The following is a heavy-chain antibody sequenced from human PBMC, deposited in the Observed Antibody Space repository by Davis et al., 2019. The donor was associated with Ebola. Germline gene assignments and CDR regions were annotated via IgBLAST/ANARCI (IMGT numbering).Heavy chain of an antibody. CDR1: GFTFTSSA. CDR3: AADLSGYDFWSGYLDY. J-gene: IGHJ4*02. Sequence: SVKVSCKASGFTFTSSAVQWLRQARGQRLEWIGWIDVGSGNTNYAQKFQERVTITRDMSTSTAYMELSSLRSEDTAVYYCAADLSGYDFWSGYLDYWGQGTLVTVSS. D-gene: IGHD3-3*01. V-gene: IGHV1-58*01. CDR2: IDVGSGNT.